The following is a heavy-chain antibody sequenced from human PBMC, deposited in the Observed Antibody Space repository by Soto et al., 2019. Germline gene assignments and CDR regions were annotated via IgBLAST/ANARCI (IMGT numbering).Heavy chain of an antibody. Sequence: EVQLLESGGGLVQPGGSLRLSCVASGFTFSSNAMSWVRQAPGKGLEWVSRITSGSGGGTYYADSVKGRFTISRDNAKNTLYMQMNSLRVEDTAVYYCGKGTWGAFDIWGHGTVVTVSS. CDR2: ITSGSGGGT. CDR3: GKGTWGAFDI. D-gene: IGHD7-27*01. CDR1: GFTFSSNA. V-gene: IGHV3-23*01. J-gene: IGHJ3*02.